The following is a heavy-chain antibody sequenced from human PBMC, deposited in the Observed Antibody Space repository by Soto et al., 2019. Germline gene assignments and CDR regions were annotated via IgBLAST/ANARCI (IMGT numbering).Heavy chain of an antibody. Sequence: SETLSLTCTVTVGAISGYYWTWIRQSDGEGLEWIGRIYSCGSTNYNPSLKSRVTISLDTSMNYFSLRLSSVTAADTAVYYCARGQRFSDWFDPWGQGTLVTVSS. J-gene: IGHJ5*02. CDR1: VGAISGYY. V-gene: IGHV4-4*07. CDR3: ARGQRFSDWFDP. D-gene: IGHD3-3*01. CDR2: IYSCGST.